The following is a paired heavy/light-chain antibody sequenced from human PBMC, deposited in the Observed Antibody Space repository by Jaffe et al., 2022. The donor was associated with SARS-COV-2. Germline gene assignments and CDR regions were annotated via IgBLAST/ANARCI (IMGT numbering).Heavy chain of an antibody. CDR1: EFTFSTYA. Sequence: QVQLVESGGGVVQPGRSLRLSCVASEFTFSTYAMHWIRQAPGKGLAWVALTINDGTDKYYADSVKGRFTISRDNSKNTLYLQMNSLTAEDTAMYYCARDFGYYYGSGSFSPRGGDAFDIWGQGTMVTVSS. CDR2: TINDGTDK. CDR3: ARDFGYYYGSGSFSPRGGDAFDI. D-gene: IGHD3-10*01. J-gene: IGHJ3*02. V-gene: IGHV3-30*04.
Light chain of an antibody. Sequence: QSVVTQPPSASGTPGQRVTISCSGSSSNIGRNIVNWYQQLPGTAPKLLIYSNNQRPSGVPARFSGSKSGTSASLAISALQSEDEADYYCATWDDSLNGWMFGGGTKLTVL. CDR3: ATWDDSLNGWM. J-gene: IGLJ3*02. V-gene: IGLV1-44*01. CDR2: SNN. CDR1: SSNIGRNI.